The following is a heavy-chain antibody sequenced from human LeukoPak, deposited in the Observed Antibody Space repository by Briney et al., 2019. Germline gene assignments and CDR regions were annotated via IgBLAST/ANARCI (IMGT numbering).Heavy chain of an antibody. CDR2: IKHDGSEK. CDR1: EFSFSAFW. Sequence: GGSLRLSCAASEFSFSAFWMSWVRQAPGKGLEWVANIKHDGSEKYYVDSVKGRFTISRDNTKNSLYLQMNSLRAEDTAVYYCARGATYYDFWSGLKVSDYWGQGTLVTDSS. V-gene: IGHV3-7*01. J-gene: IGHJ4*02. CDR3: ARGATYYDFWSGLKVSDY. D-gene: IGHD3-3*01.